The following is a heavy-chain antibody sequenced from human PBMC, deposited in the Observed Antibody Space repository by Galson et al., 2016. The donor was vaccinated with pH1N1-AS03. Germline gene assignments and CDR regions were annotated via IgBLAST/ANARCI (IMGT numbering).Heavy chain of an antibody. CDR3: AREGATADPDDS. J-gene: IGHJ4*02. D-gene: IGHD6-13*01. Sequence: ETLSLTCAVSGYSISSGYYWGWIRQPPGKGLEWIGSIFHSGNTYYNPSLKSRVAISVDTSKNQFSLNLYSVTAADTAVYYCAREGATADPDDSWGQGTLVTVSS. CDR1: GYSISSGYY. CDR2: IFHSGNT. V-gene: IGHV4-38-2*02.